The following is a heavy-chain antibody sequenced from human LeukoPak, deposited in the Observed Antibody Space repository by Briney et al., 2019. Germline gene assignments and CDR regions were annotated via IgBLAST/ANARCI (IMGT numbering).Heavy chain of an antibody. J-gene: IGHJ4*02. V-gene: IGHV3-48*03. D-gene: IGHD3-3*01. CDR1: GFTFSSYE. CDR3: ARDPEWLGFDY. CDR2: ISSSGSTI. Sequence: PGGSLRLSCAASGFTFSSYEMNWVRQAPGKGLEWVSYISSSGSTIYYADSVKGRFTISRDNAKNSLYLQMTSLSAEDTAVYYCARDPEWLGFDYWGQGTLVTVSS.